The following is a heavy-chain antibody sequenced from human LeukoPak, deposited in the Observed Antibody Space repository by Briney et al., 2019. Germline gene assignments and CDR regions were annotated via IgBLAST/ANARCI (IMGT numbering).Heavy chain of an antibody. D-gene: IGHD3-10*01. CDR1: GYSISSGYY. CDR3: ARATLPPYYYGSGGYMDV. V-gene: IGHV4-38-2*02. J-gene: IGHJ6*03. CDR2: IYHSGST. Sequence: SETLSLTCTVSGYSISSGYYWGWIRQPPGKGLEWIGSIYHSGSTYYNPSLKSRVTISVDTSKNQFSLKLSSVTAADTAVYYCARATLPPYYYGSGGYMDVWGKGTTVTISS.